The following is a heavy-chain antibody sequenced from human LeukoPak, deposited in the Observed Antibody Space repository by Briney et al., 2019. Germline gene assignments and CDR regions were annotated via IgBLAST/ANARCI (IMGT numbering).Heavy chain of an antibody. CDR3: VREEGY. CDR2: IKQDGSHK. Sequence: GGSLRLSCAASGFTFSTYWMYWVRQAPGKGLEWVANIKQDGSHKYYVDSVKGRFTISRDNAKNSLYLQVNGLRVEDTAVYYCVREEGYWGQGTLVTVSS. J-gene: IGHJ4*02. CDR1: GFTFSTYW. V-gene: IGHV3-7*01.